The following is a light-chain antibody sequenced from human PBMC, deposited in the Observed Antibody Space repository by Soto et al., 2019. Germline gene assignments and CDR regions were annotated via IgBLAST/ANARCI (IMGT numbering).Light chain of an antibody. V-gene: IGLV2-23*01. J-gene: IGLJ3*02. CDR1: SSDVGASNL. Sequence: QSALTQPASVSRSPGQSITISCTGTSSDVGASNLVSWYQQHPGKAPKLMIYEGSKRPSGVSNRFSGSKSGNTASLTISGLQAEDEADYYCCSYAGSNTLGVFGGGTKLTV. CDR3: CSYAGSNTLGV. CDR2: EGS.